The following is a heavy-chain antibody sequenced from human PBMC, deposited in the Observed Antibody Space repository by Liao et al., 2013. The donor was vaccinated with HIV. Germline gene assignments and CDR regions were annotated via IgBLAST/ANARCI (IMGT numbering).Heavy chain of an antibody. CDR2: IYTSGNT. CDR3: ARDEDKGRYYDTWYFDL. J-gene: IGHJ2*01. Sequence: QMQLQESGPGMVKPSEPLSLTCTVSGGSINNHYWNWIRQPAGRGLEWIGRIYTSGNTNYNPSLKSRVTMSVDASKNQFSLKLTSVTAADTAVYYCARDEDKGRYYDTWYFDLWGRGTLVTVSS. D-gene: IGHD3-22*01. V-gene: IGHV4-4*07. CDR1: GGSINNHY.